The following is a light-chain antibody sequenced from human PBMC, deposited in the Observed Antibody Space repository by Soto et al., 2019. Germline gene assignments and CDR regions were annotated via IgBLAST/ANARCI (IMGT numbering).Light chain of an antibody. CDR3: QQYYSYPLT. V-gene: IGKV1-8*01. CDR2: AAS. CDR1: QGISSY. J-gene: IGKJ4*01. Sequence: IRMTQSPSSFSASTVDRVTITCRASQGISSYLAWYQQEPGKAHKLLSYAASTLQSGVPSRFSGSGSGTDFTLTISCLQSEDFATYYCQQYYSYPLTFGGGTKVDI.